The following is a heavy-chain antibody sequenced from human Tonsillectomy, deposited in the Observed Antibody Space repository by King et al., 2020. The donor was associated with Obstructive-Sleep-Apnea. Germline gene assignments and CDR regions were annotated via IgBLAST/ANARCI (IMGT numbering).Heavy chain of an antibody. D-gene: IGHD3-10*01. V-gene: IGHV7-4-1*02. CDR3: ERDADLRITMVRGVPTDY. J-gene: IGHJ4*02. Sequence: QLVQSGSELKKPGASVKVSCKASGYTFTSYAMNWVRQAPGQGLEWMGWINTNTGNPTYAQGFTGRFVFSLDTSVSTAYLQISSLKAEDTAVYYCERDADLRITMVRGVPTDYWGQGTLVTVSS. CDR1: GYTFTSYA. CDR2: INTNTGNP.